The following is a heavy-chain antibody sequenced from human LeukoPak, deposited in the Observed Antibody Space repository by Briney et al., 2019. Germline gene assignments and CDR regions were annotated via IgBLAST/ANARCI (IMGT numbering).Heavy chain of an antibody. D-gene: IGHD3-10*01. CDR2: IYYSGST. CDR3: ARLVRGVIGY. J-gene: IGHJ4*02. V-gene: IGHV4-59*08. Sequence: SETLSLTCTVSGGSISSYYWSWIRQPPGKGLEWIGYIYYSGSTYYNPSLKSRVTISVDTSKNQFSLKLSSVTAAGTAVYYCARLVRGVIGYWGQGTLVTVSS. CDR1: GGSISSYY.